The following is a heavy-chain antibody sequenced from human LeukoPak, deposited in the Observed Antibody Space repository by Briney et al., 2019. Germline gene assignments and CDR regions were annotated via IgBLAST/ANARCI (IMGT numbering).Heavy chain of an antibody. CDR3: ARVPYSSGWYLYYFDY. CDR1: GYSFTSNY. CDR2: IYPRDGST. V-gene: IGHV1-46*01. D-gene: IGHD6-19*01. Sequence: ASVKVSCKASGYSFTSNYIHWVRQAPGQGLEWMGMIYPRDGSTSYAQKFQGRVTITADESTSTAYMELSSLRSEDTAVYYCARVPYSSGWYLYYFDYWGQGTLVTVSS. J-gene: IGHJ4*02.